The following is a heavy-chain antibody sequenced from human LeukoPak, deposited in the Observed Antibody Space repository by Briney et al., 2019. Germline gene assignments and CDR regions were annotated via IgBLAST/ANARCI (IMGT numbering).Heavy chain of an antibody. CDR2: IWYDGSNK. D-gene: IGHD3-10*01. Sequence: PGGSLRLSCAASGFTLRSYTMNWVRQAPGKGLEWVAVIWYDGSNKYYADSVKGRFTISRDNSKNTLYLQMNSLRAEDTAVYYCAKDRQGFGGPGAFDIWGQGTMVTVSS. J-gene: IGHJ3*02. V-gene: IGHV3-33*06. CDR3: AKDRQGFGGPGAFDI. CDR1: GFTLRSYT.